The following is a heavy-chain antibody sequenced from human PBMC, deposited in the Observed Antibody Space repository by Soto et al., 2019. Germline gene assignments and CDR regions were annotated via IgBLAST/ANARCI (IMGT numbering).Heavy chain of an antibody. Sequence: SETLSLTCTVSGGSISHYYWSWIRQSPGKGLEWIGCAYYSGSTDYNPSLKSRVTMSVDTSKNQVSLKLNSVTTADTAVYYCARDRSTYGGGGTGEVKENWFDPWGPGTLVTVSS. CDR1: GGSISHYY. CDR2: AYYSGST. CDR3: ARDRSTYGGGGTGEVKENWFDP. D-gene: IGHD2-8*01. J-gene: IGHJ5*02. V-gene: IGHV4-59*01.